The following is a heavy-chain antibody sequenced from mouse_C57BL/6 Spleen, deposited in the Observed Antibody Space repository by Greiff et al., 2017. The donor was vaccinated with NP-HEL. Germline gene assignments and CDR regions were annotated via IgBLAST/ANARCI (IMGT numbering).Heavy chain of an antibody. CDR1: GYSFTGYY. CDR3: ASRNYDYAWFAY. V-gene: IGHV1-42*01. Sequence: EVQLQQSGPELVKPGASVKISCKASGYSFTGYYMNWVKQSPEKSLEWIGEINPSTGGTTYNQKFKAKATLTVDKSSSTAYMQLKSLTSEDSAVYYCASRNYDYAWFAYWGKGTLVTVSA. CDR2: INPSTGGT. J-gene: IGHJ3*01. D-gene: IGHD2-4*01.